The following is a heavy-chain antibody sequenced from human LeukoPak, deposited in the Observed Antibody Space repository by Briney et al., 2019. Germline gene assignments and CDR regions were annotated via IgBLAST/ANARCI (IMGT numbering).Heavy chain of an antibody. CDR2: IYYSGNT. V-gene: IGHV4-39*01. J-gene: IGHJ4*02. Sequence: SETLSLTCTVSGVSISSSNSYWGWIRQPPGKGLEWIGSIYYSGNTYYNASLKSQVSISIDTSKNQFSLRLTSVTAADTAVYYCARGWASEAFDYWGQGTLVTVSS. CDR3: ARGWASEAFDY. CDR1: GVSISSSNSY. D-gene: IGHD3-16*01.